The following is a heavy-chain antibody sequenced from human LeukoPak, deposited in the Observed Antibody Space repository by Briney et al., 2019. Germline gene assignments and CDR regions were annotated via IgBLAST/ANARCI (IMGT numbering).Heavy chain of an antibody. CDR1: GGTFSSYA. D-gene: IGHD2-2*01. V-gene: IGHV1-69*13. Sequence: GASVKVSCKASGGTFSSYAISWVRQAPGQGLEWMGGIIPIFGTANYALKFQGRVTITADESTSTAYMELSSLRSEDTAVYYCARDRLEDIVVVPAAIGGGYFDYWGQGTLVTVSS. CDR3: ARDRLEDIVVVPAAIGGGYFDY. J-gene: IGHJ4*02. CDR2: IIPIFGTA.